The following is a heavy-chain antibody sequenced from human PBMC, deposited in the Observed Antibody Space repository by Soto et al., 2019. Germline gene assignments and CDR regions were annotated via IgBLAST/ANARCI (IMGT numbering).Heavy chain of an antibody. V-gene: IGHV2-26*01. J-gene: IGHJ4*02. CDR1: GFSLSNGRMG. CDR3: ARTSSGWYYFDY. D-gene: IGHD6-19*01. CDR2: SFSNDEK. Sequence: ESGPTLVNPTETLTLTCTVSGFSLSNGRMGVSWIRQPPGKALEWLAHSFSNDEKSYSTSLKSRLTISKDTSKSQVVLTMTNMDPVDTATYYCARTSSGWYYFDYWGQGTLVTVSS.